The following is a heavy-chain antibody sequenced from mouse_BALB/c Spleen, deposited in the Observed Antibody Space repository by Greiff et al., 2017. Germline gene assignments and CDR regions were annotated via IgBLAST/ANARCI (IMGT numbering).Heavy chain of an antibody. CDR1: GFNIKDYY. J-gene: IGHJ3*01. Sequence: EVKLVESGAELVRPGALVKLSCKASGFNIKDYYMHWVKQRPEQGLEWIGWIDPENGNTIYDPKFQGKASITADTSSNTAYLQLSSLTSEDTAVYYCARSDGYYWFAYWGQGTLVTVSA. CDR3: ARSDGYYWFAY. CDR2: IDPENGNT. D-gene: IGHD2-3*01. V-gene: IGHV14-1*02.